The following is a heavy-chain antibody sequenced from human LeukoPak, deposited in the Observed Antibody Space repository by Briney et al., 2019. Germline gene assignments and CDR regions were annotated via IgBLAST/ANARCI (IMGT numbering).Heavy chain of an antibody. J-gene: IGHJ4*02. Sequence: ASVKVSCKTSGGTFSNSAISWVRQAPGQGLEWMGRINPNSGGTNYAQKFQGRVTMTRDTSISTAYMELSRLRSDDTAVYYCATYITMVRGVTFDYWGQGTLVTVSS. CDR3: ATYITMVRGVTFDY. CDR2: INPNSGGT. D-gene: IGHD3-10*01. V-gene: IGHV1-2*06. CDR1: GGTFSNSA.